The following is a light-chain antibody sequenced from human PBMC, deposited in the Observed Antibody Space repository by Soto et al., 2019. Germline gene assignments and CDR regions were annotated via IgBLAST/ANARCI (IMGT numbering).Light chain of an antibody. CDR1: QTISSW. CDR3: KHYNSYSEA. CDR2: KAS. J-gene: IGKJ1*01. V-gene: IGKV1-5*03. Sequence: DIQMTQSPSTLSGSVGHRVRITCRGSQTISSWLAWYQQKPGKAPKLLIYKASTLKSGVPSRFSGSGSGTEFTLTISSLQPDDFATYYCKHYNSYSEAFGKGTKVDIK.